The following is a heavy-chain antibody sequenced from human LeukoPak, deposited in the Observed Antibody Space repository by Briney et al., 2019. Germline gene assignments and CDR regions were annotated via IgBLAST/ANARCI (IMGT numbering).Heavy chain of an antibody. CDR3: ASIEYSSSGGRYYYYMDV. Sequence: ASVKVSCKASGGTFSSYAISWVRQAPGQGLEWMGRIIPIFGTANYAQKFQGRVTITTDESTSTAYMELSSLRSEDTAVYYCASIEYSSSGGRYYYYMDVWGKGTTVTVSS. CDR1: GGTFSSYA. V-gene: IGHV1-69*05. D-gene: IGHD6-6*01. J-gene: IGHJ6*03. CDR2: IIPIFGTA.